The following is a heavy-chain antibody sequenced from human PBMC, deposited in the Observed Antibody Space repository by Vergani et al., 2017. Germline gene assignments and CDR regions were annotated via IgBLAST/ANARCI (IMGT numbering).Heavy chain of an antibody. CDR2: VSDSGAA. CDR1: GASVNSETIY. Sequence: QVQLQESGPGLVTPSGTLSLTCSVSGASVNSETIYWSWLRQCAGKGLEWIGRVSDSGAASYNSSLMSRVTISLDTAKKHFFLKMASVSVEDTAVYYCAREDVRYYDSYGNSAGYFDSWGQGTLVTVSS. J-gene: IGHJ4*02. CDR3: AREDVRYYDSYGNSAGYFDS. D-gene: IGHD3-22*01. V-gene: IGHV4-61*02.